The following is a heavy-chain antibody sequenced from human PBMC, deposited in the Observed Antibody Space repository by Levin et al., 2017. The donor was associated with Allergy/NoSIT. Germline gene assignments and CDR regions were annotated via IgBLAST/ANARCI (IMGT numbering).Heavy chain of an antibody. D-gene: IGHD2-2*01. Sequence: GSLRLSCAVYGGSFSGYYWSWIRQPPGKGLEWIGEINHSGSTNYNPSLKSRVTISVDTSKNQFSLKLSSVTAADTAVYYCARLDCSSTSCPGGYWGQGTLVTVSS. CDR1: GGSFSGYY. CDR2: INHSGST. J-gene: IGHJ4*02. CDR3: ARLDCSSTSCPGGY. V-gene: IGHV4-34*01.